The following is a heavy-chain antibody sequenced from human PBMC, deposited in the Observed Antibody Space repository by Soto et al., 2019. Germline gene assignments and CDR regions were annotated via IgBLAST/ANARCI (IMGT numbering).Heavy chain of an antibody. CDR1: GFTFSSHA. D-gene: IGHD1-26*01. V-gene: IGHV3-30-3*01. J-gene: IGHJ4*02. CDR3: GGDYEGGIDCDLGY. Sequence: QVQLVESGGGVVQPGRSLRLSCSVSGFTFSSHAMHWVRQAPGKGLEWVALISYDGSNKYYADSVKGRFTTSRDNSKKTMNLQMARRMVEETAVYYCGGDYEGGIDCDLGYWGQGALVTVSS. CDR2: ISYDGSNK.